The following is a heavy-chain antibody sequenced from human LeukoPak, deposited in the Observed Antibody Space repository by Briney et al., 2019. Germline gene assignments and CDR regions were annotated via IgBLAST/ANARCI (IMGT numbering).Heavy chain of an antibody. J-gene: IGHJ3*01. CDR1: GGTFSSYA. CDR2: INPNSGAA. CDR3: ARDAGYCGVTNCHPLYVFDL. D-gene: IGHD2-15*01. Sequence: ASVKVSCKASGGTFSSYAISWVRQAPGQGPEWMGWINPNSGAATYAQKFLGRVTMTRDTSINIASMELSRLRSDDTAVYYCARDAGYCGVTNCHPLYVFDLWGQGTMVTVST. V-gene: IGHV1-2*02.